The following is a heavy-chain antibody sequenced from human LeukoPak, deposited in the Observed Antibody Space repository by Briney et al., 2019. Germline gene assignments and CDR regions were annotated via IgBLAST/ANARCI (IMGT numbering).Heavy chain of an antibody. V-gene: IGHV3-23*01. CDR2: ISGSGGST. D-gene: IGHD6-19*01. J-gene: IGHJ6*04. Sequence: PGGSLRLPCAASGFTFSSYAMSWVRQAPGKGLEWVSAISGSGGSTYYADSVKGRFTISRDNSKNTLYLQMNSLRAEDTAVYYCAKVGYSNGWSSGYYYYYGMDVWGKGTTVTVSS. CDR1: GFTFSSYA. CDR3: AKVGYSNGWSSGYYYYYGMDV.